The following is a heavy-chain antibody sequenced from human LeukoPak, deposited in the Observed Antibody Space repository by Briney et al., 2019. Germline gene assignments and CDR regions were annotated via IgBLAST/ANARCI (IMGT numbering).Heavy chain of an antibody. CDR3: ARGFPIAMVYYYYGLDV. CDR1: GFIFSNYG. CDR2: IWFEGSNR. Sequence: GGSLRLSCAASGFIFSNYGMHWVRQAPGEGLEWVAVIWFEGSNRYYVDSVKGRFTISRDNSKNTLYLQMSNLRAEDTAVYYCARGFPIAMVYYYYGLDVWGQGTAVTVSS. V-gene: IGHV3-33*01. J-gene: IGHJ6*02. D-gene: IGHD5-18*01.